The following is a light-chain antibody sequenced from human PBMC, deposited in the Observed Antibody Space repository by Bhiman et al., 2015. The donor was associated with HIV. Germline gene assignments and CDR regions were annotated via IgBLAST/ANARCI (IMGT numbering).Light chain of an antibody. J-gene: IGLJ3*02. Sequence: FMLTQPHSVSESPGKTVIISCTRSSGSIASNYVQWYQQRPGSSPTTVIYEDNQRPSGVPDRFSGSIDSSSNSASLTISGLKTEDEADYYCQSYDSSINWVFGGGTKLTVL. V-gene: IGLV6-57*01. CDR3: QSYDSSINWV. CDR1: SGSIASNY. CDR2: EDN.